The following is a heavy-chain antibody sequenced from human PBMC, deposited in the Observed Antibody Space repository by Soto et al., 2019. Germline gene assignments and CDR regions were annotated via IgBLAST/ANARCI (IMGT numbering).Heavy chain of an antibody. V-gene: IGHV4-39*01. CDR1: GCSISSSSYY. CDR2: IYYSGST. D-gene: IGHD6-19*01. J-gene: IGHJ6*02. CDR3: ARHGSSGWYQLVYYDGMDV. Sequence: QLQLQKSGPGLVKPSETLSLTCTVSGCSISSSSYYWGWIRQPPGKGLEWIGSIYYSGSTYYNPSLKSRVTISLDTSKNQFSLKLSSVTAADTAVYYCARHGSSGWYQLVYYDGMDVWGQGTTVTVSS.